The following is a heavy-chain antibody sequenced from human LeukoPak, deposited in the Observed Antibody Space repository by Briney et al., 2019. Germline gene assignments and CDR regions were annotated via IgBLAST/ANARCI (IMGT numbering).Heavy chain of an antibody. Sequence: SETLSLTCAVSGGPFSGYFWSWIRQSSGKGLEWIGEIHNSGTTNYNPSLNSRVTISEDTSKNQFYLNLSFVTAADTAVYYCARRYYYNLGSFPFDFWGQGTLVTVSS. CDR1: GGPFSGYF. CDR3: ARRYYYNLGSFPFDF. CDR2: IHNSGTT. J-gene: IGHJ4*02. D-gene: IGHD3-10*01. V-gene: IGHV4-34*01.